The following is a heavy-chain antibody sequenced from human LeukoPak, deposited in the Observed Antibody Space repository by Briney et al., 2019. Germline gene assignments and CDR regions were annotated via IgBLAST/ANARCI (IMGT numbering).Heavy chain of an antibody. D-gene: IGHD2-15*01. V-gene: IGHV3-7*05. Sequence: GGSLRLSCAASGFTFSNYWMNWVRQAPGKGLEWVANIKPDGSEKYYVDSVKGRFTISRDNVKNSLYLQMNRLRVDDTAVYYCARRESVSHSLPFDYWGQGTLVTVSS. CDR1: GFTFSNYW. CDR2: IKPDGSEK. J-gene: IGHJ4*02. CDR3: ARRESVSHSLPFDY.